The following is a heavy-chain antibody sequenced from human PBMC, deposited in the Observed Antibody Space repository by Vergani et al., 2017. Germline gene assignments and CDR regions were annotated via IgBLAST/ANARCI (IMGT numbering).Heavy chain of an antibody. Sequence: EVQLVESGGGLVQPGGSLRLSCAASGFTFSSYWMHWVRQAPGKGLVWVSRINSDGSSTSYADSVKGRFTISRDNAKNTLYLQMNSLRAEDTAVYYCARDPGSGYLAYYYYGMDVWGQGTTVTVSS. CDR2: INSDGSST. CDR3: ARDPGSGYLAYYYYGMDV. CDR1: GFTFSSYW. J-gene: IGHJ6*02. V-gene: IGHV3-74*01. D-gene: IGHD3-22*01.